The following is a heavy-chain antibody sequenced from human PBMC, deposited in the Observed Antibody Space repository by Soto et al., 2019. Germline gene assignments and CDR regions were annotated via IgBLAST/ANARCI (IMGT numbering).Heavy chain of an antibody. V-gene: IGHV3-53*01. CDR3: GKVESSVNHPIRYYYGMEV. D-gene: IGHD3-22*01. CDR2: IYSGGST. CDR1: GFTVSSNY. J-gene: IGHJ6*02. Sequence: GGSLRLSCAASGFTVSSNYMSWVRQAPGKGLEWVSVIYSGGSTYYADSVKGRFTISRDNSKNTLYLQMNSLRAEDTAVYYCGKVESSVNHPIRYYYGMEVGGQGPTVPVS.